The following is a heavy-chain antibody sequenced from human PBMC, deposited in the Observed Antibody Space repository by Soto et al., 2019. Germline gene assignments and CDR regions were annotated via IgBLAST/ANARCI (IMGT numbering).Heavy chain of an antibody. CDR2: ISYDGSNT. CDR3: AKEGGLSGSYYISSSYYFDY. J-gene: IGHJ4*02. CDR1: GFTFSSYG. D-gene: IGHD1-26*01. Sequence: QVQLVESGGGVVQPGRSLRLSCVASGFTFSSYGMHWVRQAPGKGLEWVAIISYDGSNTYYADSVKGRFTISRDNSKNTPYLQMNSRRAEDTSVYYCAKEGGLSGSYYISSSYYFDYWGQGTLVTVSS. V-gene: IGHV3-30*18.